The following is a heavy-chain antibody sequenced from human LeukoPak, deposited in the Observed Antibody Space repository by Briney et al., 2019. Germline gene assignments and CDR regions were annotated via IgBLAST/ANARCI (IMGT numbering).Heavy chain of an antibody. CDR2: IIPIFGTA. Sequence: SVKVSCKASGGTFSSYAISWVRQAPGQGLEWMGGIIPIFGTANYAQKFQGRVTITADESTSTAYMELSSLRSEDTAVYYCARDDVIAAAGAPLGYWGQGTLVTVSS. J-gene: IGHJ4*02. CDR1: GGTFSSYA. V-gene: IGHV1-69*01. CDR3: ARDDVIAAAGAPLGY. D-gene: IGHD6-13*01.